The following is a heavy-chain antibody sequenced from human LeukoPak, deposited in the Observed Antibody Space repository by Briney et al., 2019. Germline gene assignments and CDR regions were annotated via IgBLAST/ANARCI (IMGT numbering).Heavy chain of an antibody. CDR1: GFTFSSDW. CDR3: AKGEYCSGGSCYSLPFDY. V-gene: IGHV3-7*03. J-gene: IGHJ4*02. D-gene: IGHD2-15*01. CDR2: IKKDGSEK. Sequence: GGSLRLSCAASGFTFSSDWMSWVRRAPGEGLEWGANIKKDGSEKFYVDSVKGRFTISRDNAKNSLYLQMSSLRAEDPAVYYCAKGEYCSGGSCYSLPFDYWGQGTLVTVSS.